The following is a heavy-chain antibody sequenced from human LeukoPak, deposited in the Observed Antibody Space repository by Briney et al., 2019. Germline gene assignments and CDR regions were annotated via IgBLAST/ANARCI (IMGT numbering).Heavy chain of an antibody. J-gene: IGHJ4*02. CDR1: GYTFTSYG. Sequence: GASVKVSCKASGYTFTSYGISWVRQAPGQGLEWMGGIIPIFGTANYAQKFQGRVTITADESTSTAYMELSSLRSEDTAVYYCARGLRRYQLLLWGQGTLVTVSS. CDR2: IIPIFGTA. D-gene: IGHD2-2*01. CDR3: ARGLRRYQLLL. V-gene: IGHV1-69*13.